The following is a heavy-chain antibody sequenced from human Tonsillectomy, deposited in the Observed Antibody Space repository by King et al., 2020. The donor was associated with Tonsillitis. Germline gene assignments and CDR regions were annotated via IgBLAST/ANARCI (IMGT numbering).Heavy chain of an antibody. CDR1: GYTFTSYG. CDR3: ARAVRLWFGELLYHFDY. CDR2: ISAYNGNT. J-gene: IGHJ4*02. V-gene: IGHV1-18*01. D-gene: IGHD3-10*01. Sequence: EQLVQSGAEVKKPGASVKVSCKASGYTFTSYGISWVRQAPGQGLEWMGWISAYNGNTNYAQKLQGRVTMTTDTPTRTAYMELRSLRSDDTAVYYCARAVRLWFGELLYHFDYWGQGTLVTVSS.